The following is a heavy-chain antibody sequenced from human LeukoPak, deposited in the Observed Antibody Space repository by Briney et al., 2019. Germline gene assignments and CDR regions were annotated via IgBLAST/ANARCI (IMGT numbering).Heavy chain of an antibody. V-gene: IGHV3-33*01. D-gene: IGHD3-3*02. J-gene: IGHJ6*02. CDR2: IWYDGSNE. Sequence: GRSLRLSCTASGFIFSSYGMHWVRKAPGKGLEWVAVIWYDGSNEYHADSVKGRFTISRDNSKKTLYLQMNSLRAEDTSVYYCARGELDGMDVWGQGTTVTVSS. CDR3: ARGELDGMDV. CDR1: GFIFSSYG.